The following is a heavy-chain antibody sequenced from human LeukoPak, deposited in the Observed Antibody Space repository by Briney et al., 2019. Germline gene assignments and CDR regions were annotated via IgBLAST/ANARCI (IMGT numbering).Heavy chain of an antibody. CDR3: ARGPYGDYVDAFDI. CDR2: ISSSGSAI. Sequence: GGSLRLSCAASGFTFSNYYMSWIRQAPGKGLEWVSYISSSGSAIYYADSVKGRLTISRDNAKNSLYLQMNSLRAEDTAIYYCARGPYGDYVDAFDIWGQGTMVTVSS. D-gene: IGHD4-17*01. J-gene: IGHJ3*02. CDR1: GFTFSNYY. V-gene: IGHV3-11*04.